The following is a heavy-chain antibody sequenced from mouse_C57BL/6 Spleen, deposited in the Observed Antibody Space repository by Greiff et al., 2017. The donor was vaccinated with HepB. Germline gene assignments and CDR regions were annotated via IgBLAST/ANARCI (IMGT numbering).Heavy chain of an antibody. V-gene: IGHV1-81*01. CDR1: GYTFTSYG. CDR3: ARRRDGSGYFDV. Sequence: QVQLQQSGAELARPGASVKLSCKASGYTFTSYGISWVKQRTGQGLEWIGEIYPRSGNTYYNEKFKGKATLTADKSSSTAYMELRSLTSEDSAVYFCARRRDGSGYFDVWGTGTTVTVSS. CDR2: IYPRSGNT. D-gene: IGHD1-1*01. J-gene: IGHJ1*03.